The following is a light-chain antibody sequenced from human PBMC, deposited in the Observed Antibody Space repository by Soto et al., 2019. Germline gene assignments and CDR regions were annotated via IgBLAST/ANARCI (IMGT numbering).Light chain of an antibody. CDR1: SSDVGGYNY. CDR3: CSYAGSYTP. CDR2: DVS. J-gene: IGLJ1*01. Sequence: QSALTQPRSVSGSPGQSVTISCTGTSSDVGGYNYVSWYQQHPGKAPKLMIYDVSKRPSGVPDRFSGSKSGNTASLTISGIPAEDEADYYCCSYAGSYTPFGTGTKVTVL. V-gene: IGLV2-11*01.